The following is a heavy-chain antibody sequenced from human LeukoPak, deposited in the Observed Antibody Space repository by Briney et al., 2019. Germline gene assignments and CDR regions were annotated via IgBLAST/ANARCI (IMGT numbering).Heavy chain of an antibody. CDR3: ARDESSARANY. Sequence: GGSLRLSCAASGFTFSNYWMHWVRQAPGKGLVWVSRIDSDGSRTVYADSLKGRFSISRDNAKNTLYLQMNSLRAEDTAVYYCARDESSARANYWGQGTLVTVSS. CDR1: GFTFSNYW. D-gene: IGHD3-22*01. V-gene: IGHV3-74*01. CDR2: IDSDGSRT. J-gene: IGHJ4*02.